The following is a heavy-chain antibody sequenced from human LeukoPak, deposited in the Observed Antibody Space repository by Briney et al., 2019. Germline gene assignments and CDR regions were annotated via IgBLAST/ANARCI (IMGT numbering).Heavy chain of an antibody. CDR3: ARLIRDYRQYYFDF. CDR2: IHRDGST. CDR1: GGSFSGYY. J-gene: IGHJ4*02. V-gene: IGHV4-34*01. D-gene: IGHD4-11*01. Sequence: SETLSLTCAAYGGSFSGYYWSWIRQSPGKGPEWIGEIHRDGSTNYNPSLMSRVTISVDTSKNQFSLDLTSVTAADAAVYYCARLIRDYRQYYFDFWGQGTLVTVSS.